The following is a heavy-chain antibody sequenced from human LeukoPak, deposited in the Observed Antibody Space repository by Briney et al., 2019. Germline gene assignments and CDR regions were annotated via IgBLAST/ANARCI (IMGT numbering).Heavy chain of an antibody. CDR2: ISGSGGST. D-gene: IGHD6-19*01. Sequence: GGSLRLSCAASGFTFSSYAMSWVRQAPGKGLEWASAISGSGGSTYYADSVKGRFTISRDNSKDTLYLQMNSLRAEDTAVFYCAKLAGIHFDYWGQGTLVTVSS. CDR3: AKLAGIHFDY. CDR1: GFTFSSYA. J-gene: IGHJ4*02. V-gene: IGHV3-23*01.